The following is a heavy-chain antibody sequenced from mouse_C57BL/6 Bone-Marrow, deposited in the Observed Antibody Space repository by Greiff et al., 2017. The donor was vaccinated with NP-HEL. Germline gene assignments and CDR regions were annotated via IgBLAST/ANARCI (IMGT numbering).Heavy chain of an antibody. CDR3: ARGNYYGTWFAY. J-gene: IGHJ3*01. CDR1: GYTFTDYY. Sequence: VQLKQSGPVLVKPGASVKMSCKASGYTFTDYYMNWVKQSHGKSLEWIGVINPYNGGTSYNQKFKGKATLTVDKSSSTAYMELNSLTSEDSAVYDCARGNYYGTWFAYWGQGTLVTVSA. CDR2: INPYNGGT. V-gene: IGHV1-19*01. D-gene: IGHD1-1*01.